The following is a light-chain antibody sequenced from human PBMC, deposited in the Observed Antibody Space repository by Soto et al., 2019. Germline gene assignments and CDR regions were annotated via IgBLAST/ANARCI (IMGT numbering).Light chain of an antibody. CDR1: QSISGW. Sequence: DIQMTQSPSTLSASIGDRVTITCRAIQSISGWLAWYQQKPGKAPKLLISDVSSLESGVPSRFSGSGSGTEFTLTISSLQPDDFAVYYCQQYHDYWTFGPGTKVEVK. CDR2: DVS. CDR3: QQYHDYWT. V-gene: IGKV1-5*01. J-gene: IGKJ1*01.